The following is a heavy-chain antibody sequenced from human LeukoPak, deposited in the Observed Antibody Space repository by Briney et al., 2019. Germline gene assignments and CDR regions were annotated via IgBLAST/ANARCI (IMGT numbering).Heavy chain of an antibody. Sequence: SETLSLTCTVSGGSISSYYWSWIRQHPGKGLEWIGNIYYSGSTYYNLSLKSRVTISVDTSKNQFSLRLSSVTAADTAVYYCARHFWSGYSSNWFDPWGLGSLVTVSS. J-gene: IGHJ5*02. CDR2: IYYSGST. CDR3: ARHFWSGYSSNWFDP. CDR1: GGSISSYY. D-gene: IGHD3-3*02. V-gene: IGHV4-59*06.